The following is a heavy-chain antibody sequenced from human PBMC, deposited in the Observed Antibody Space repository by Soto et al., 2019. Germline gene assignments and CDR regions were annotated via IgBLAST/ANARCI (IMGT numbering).Heavy chain of an antibody. Sequence: QVQLQESGPGLVKPSETLSLTCTVSGGSISGYFWSWIRQPPGKGLEWIGYISYSGSTNYNSSLKSRVTMSIDTSKNQFSLRRTSVTAADTAVYYCVRDGAATGSVYLDYWGQGTLVTVSS. J-gene: IGHJ4*02. V-gene: IGHV4-59*01. CDR2: ISYSGST. CDR1: GGSISGYF. CDR3: VRDGAATGSVYLDY. D-gene: IGHD6-13*01.